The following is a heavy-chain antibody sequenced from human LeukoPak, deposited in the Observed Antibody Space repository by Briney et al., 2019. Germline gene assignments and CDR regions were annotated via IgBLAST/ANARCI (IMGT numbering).Heavy chain of an antibody. CDR2: ISSSSSYI. J-gene: IGHJ4*02. V-gene: IGHV3-21*01. D-gene: IGHD3-3*01. Sequence: GGSLRLSCAASGFTFSSYAMNWVRQAPGKGLEWVSSISSSSSYIYYADSVKGRFTISRDNAKNSLYLQMNSLRAEDTAVYYCARGSETRYYDFWSGLFDYWGQGTLVTVSS. CDR1: GFTFSSYA. CDR3: ARGSETRYYDFWSGLFDY.